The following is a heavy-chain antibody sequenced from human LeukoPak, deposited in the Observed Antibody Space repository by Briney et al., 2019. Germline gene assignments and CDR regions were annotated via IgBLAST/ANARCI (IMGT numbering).Heavy chain of an antibody. V-gene: IGHV4-34*01. J-gene: IGHJ4*02. Sequence: SETLSLTCAVYGGSFSGYYWSWIRQPPGKGLEWIGEINHSGSTNYNPSLKSRVTISVDTSKNQFSLKLSSVTAADTAVYYCARIMVRGGIVGWGQGTLVTVSS. CDR2: INHSGST. CDR3: ARIMVRGGIVG. D-gene: IGHD3-10*01. CDR1: GGSFSGYY.